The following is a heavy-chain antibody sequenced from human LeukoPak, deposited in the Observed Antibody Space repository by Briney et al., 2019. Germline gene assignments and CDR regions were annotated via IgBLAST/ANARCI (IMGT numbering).Heavy chain of an antibody. CDR2: IYHSGST. Sequence: PSESLSLTCAVSGYSISSDEYWGCIRPSPGKGLGCIWSIYHSGSTHYNPSLKSRVTISVDTSKNPFSLMRSCVTAADPAVYYRARNRSLTTTPGFDNWGQGTLVTVS. CDR1: GYSISSDEY. J-gene: IGHJ4*02. V-gene: IGHV4-38-2*01. CDR3: ARNRSLTTTPGFDN. D-gene: IGHD4/OR15-4a*01.